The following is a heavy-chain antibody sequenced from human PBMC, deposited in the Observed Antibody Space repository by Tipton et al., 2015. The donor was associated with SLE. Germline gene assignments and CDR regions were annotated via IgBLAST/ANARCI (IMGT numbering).Heavy chain of an antibody. J-gene: IGHJ4*02. D-gene: IGHD6-13*01. CDR2: INYSGST. V-gene: IGHV4-59*01. Sequence: TLSLTCTVSGGSISSDYWTWIRQPPGKGLEWIGYINYSGSTNYNPSLKSRVTISVDTSKNQFSLRLSSVTAADTAIYYCARTYTSSWFPQPYFDYWGQGTLVTVSS. CDR1: GGSISSDY. CDR3: ARTYTSSWFPQPYFDY.